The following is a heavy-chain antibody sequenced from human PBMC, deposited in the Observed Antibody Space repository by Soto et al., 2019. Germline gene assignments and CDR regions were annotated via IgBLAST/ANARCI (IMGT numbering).Heavy chain of an antibody. CDR2: IYYSGRT. D-gene: IGHD2-21*02. J-gene: IGHJ4*02. Sequence: SETLSLTCIVSGESISSSSYYWGWIRQPPGKGLEWIGSIYYSGRTYYNPSFKSRVTISIDTSKNQFSLKLSSVTATDTVEYYCARQRTTVVTQAYFDHWGQGALVTVSS. V-gene: IGHV4-39*01. CDR3: ARQRTTVVTQAYFDH. CDR1: GESISSSSYY.